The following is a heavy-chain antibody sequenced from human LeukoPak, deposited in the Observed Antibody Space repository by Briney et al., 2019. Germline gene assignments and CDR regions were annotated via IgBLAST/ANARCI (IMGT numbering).Heavy chain of an antibody. D-gene: IGHD3-22*01. V-gene: IGHV3-23*01. CDR3: AKDPGLDAFDI. Sequence: GGSLRLSCAASGFTFSNYGIHWVRQAPGKGLEWVSATRGGGSGTHYADSVKGRFTISRDSSNNTLSLQMNSLRAEDTAVYFCAKDPGLDAFDIWGQGTMVTVSS. CDR1: GFTFSNYG. CDR2: TRGGGSGT. J-gene: IGHJ3*02.